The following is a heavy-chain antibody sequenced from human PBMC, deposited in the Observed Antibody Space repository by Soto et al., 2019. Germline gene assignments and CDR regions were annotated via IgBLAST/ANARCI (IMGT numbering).Heavy chain of an antibody. CDR1: GGSITSSSYY. Sequence: SETLSLTCTVSGGSITSSSYYWGWIRQPPGKGLEWIGSIYYSGSTYYNPPLKSRVIISADTSKNQFSLSLNSVTAADTAVYNCVKRSLLGAPTWGRGFLVTVSS. J-gene: IGHJ4*02. V-gene: IGHV4-39*01. D-gene: IGHD3-16*01. CDR2: IYYSGST. CDR3: VKRSLLGAPT.